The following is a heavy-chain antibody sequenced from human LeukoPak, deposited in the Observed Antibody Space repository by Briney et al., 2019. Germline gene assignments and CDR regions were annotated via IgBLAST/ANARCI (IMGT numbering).Heavy chain of an antibody. V-gene: IGHV4-34*01. CDR2: INHSGNP. Sequence: PSETLSLTCAVYGGSFTGYYWSWIRQPPGKGLEWLGEINHSGNPKYNPYLKSGVTILVDTSKNQFSLKLSYVTAADTAVYYCGRGKGPVKSSGYYTPGPAEYFQHWGQGTLVTVSS. D-gene: IGHD3-3*01. CDR3: GRGKGPVKSSGYYTPGPAEYFQH. CDR1: GGSFTGYY. J-gene: IGHJ1*01.